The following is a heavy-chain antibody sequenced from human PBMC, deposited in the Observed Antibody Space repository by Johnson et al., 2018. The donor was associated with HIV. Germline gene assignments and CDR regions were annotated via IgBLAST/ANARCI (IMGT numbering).Heavy chain of an antibody. CDR2: ISYDGSNK. CDR3: ARGRMSLKVVDLRGGGFDI. V-gene: IGHV3-30*04. J-gene: IGHJ3*02. CDR1: GFTFSSYA. Sequence: GGVVQPGRSLRLSCAASGFTFSSYAMHWVRQAPGKGLEWVAVISYDGSNKYYADSVKGRFTISRDNAKNSLYLQMNSLRVEDTAVYLCARGRMSLKVVDLRGGGFDIWGQGTKVTVSS. D-gene: IGHD3-22*01.